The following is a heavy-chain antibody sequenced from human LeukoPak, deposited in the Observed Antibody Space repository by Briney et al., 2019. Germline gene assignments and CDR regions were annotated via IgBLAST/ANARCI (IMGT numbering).Heavy chain of an antibody. Sequence: ASVKVSCKASGYTFTGYYMHWVRQAPGQGLEWMGWISPNSGGTNYAQKFQGRVTMTRDTSISTAYMELSRLRSDDTAVYYCARGSASRGYYYYYYMDVWGKGTTVTVSS. J-gene: IGHJ6*03. CDR3: ARGSASRGYYYYYYMDV. CDR1: GYTFTGYY. CDR2: ISPNSGGT. D-gene: IGHD3-16*01. V-gene: IGHV1-2*02.